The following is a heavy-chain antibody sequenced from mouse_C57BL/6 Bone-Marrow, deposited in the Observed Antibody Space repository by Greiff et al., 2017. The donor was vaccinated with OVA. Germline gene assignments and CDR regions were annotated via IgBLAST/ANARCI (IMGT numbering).Heavy chain of an antibody. D-gene: IGHD3-2*02. CDR2: IHPNSGST. CDR1: GYTFTSYW. J-gene: IGHJ2*01. CDR3: ARWYSGDY. V-gene: IGHV1-64*01. Sequence: QVHVKQSGAELVKPGASVKLSCKASGYTFTSYWMHWVKQRPGQGLEWIGMIHPNSGSTNYNEKFKSKATLTVDKSSSTAYMQLSSLTSEDSAVYYCARWYSGDYWGQGTTLTVSS.